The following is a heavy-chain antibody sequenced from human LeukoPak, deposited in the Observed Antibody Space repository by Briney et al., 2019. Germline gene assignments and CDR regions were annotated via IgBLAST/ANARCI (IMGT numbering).Heavy chain of an antibody. V-gene: IGHV3-30*02. CDR1: GLTFSSYG. CDR2: IRYDGSNK. CDR3: AKEPDSSRWNAEYFQH. D-gene: IGHD6-13*01. Sequence: PGGSLRLSCAASGLTFSSYGMHWVRQAPGKGLEWVAFIRYDGSNKYYADSVKGRFTISRDNSNNTLYLQMNSLRAEDTAVYYCAKEPDSSRWNAEYFQHWGQGTLVTVSS. J-gene: IGHJ1*01.